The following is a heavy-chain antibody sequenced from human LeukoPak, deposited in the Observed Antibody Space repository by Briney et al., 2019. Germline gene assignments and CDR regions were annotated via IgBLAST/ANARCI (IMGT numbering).Heavy chain of an antibody. CDR2: INPNSGGT. V-gene: IGHV1-2*02. CDR3: ARDLSVYYYGSGSYYNGGNWLDP. CDR1: GYTFTGYY. D-gene: IGHD3-10*01. J-gene: IGHJ5*02. Sequence: ASVKVSCKASGYTFTGYYMHWVRQAPGQGLEWMGWINPNSGGTNYAQKLQGRVTMTTDTSTSTAYMELRSLRSDDTAVYYCARDLSVYYYGSGSYYNGGNWLDPWGQGTLVTVSS.